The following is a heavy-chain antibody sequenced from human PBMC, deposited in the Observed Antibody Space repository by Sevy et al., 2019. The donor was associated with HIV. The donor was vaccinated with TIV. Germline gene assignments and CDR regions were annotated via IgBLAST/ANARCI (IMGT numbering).Heavy chain of an antibody. CDR3: AREKTYYYDSSGYSSVAFDI. CDR2: INPNSGGT. D-gene: IGHD3-22*01. V-gene: IGHV1-2*02. CDR1: GYTFTGYY. Sequence: ASVKVSCKASGYTFTGYYMHWVRQAPGQALESMGWINPNSGGTNYAQKFQGRVTMTRDTSISTAYMELSRLRSDDTAVYYCAREKTYYYDSSGYSSVAFDIWGQGTMVTVSS. J-gene: IGHJ3*02.